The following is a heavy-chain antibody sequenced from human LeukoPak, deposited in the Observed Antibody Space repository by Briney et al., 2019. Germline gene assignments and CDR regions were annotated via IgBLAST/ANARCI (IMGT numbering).Heavy chain of an antibody. D-gene: IGHD3-10*01. J-gene: IGHJ5*02. Sequence: PSETLSLTCTVSGDSISSGDYYWSWIRQPAGKGLEWIGRISSSGSTNYNPSPKSRVTISVDTSKNQFSLKLSSVTAADTAVYYCARATMVRGVIMWRSGWFDPWGQGTLVTVSS. V-gene: IGHV4-61*02. CDR3: ARATMVRGVIMWRSGWFDP. CDR1: GDSISSGDYY. CDR2: ISSSGST.